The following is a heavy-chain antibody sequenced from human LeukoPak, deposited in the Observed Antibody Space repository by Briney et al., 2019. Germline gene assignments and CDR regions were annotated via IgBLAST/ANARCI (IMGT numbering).Heavy chain of an antibody. J-gene: IGHJ6*03. Sequence: SETLSLTCTVSGGSISSYYWSWIRQPPGKGLEWIGYIYTSGSTNYNPSLKSRVTISVDTSKNQFSLKLSSVTAADTAVHYCAGWGAARPRGRSYYSSYMGVGGKGTTVTVSS. V-gene: IGHV4-4*09. CDR1: GGSISSYY. CDR2: IYTSGST. D-gene: IGHD6-6*01. CDR3: AGWGAARPRGRSYYSSYMGV.